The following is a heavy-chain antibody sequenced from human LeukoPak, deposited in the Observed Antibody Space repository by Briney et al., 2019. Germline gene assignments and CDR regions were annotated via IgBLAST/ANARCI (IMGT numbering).Heavy chain of an antibody. CDR3: AKDRSMWLVRPDYFDY. Sequence: PGGALRLSCADSGFTFSSYAMSWVRQAPGKGLEWVSAISGSGGSTYYADSVKGRFTISRDNSKNTLYLQMNSLRAEDTAVYYCAKDRSMWLVRPDYFDYWGQGTLVTVSS. CDR2: ISGSGGST. V-gene: IGHV3-23*01. J-gene: IGHJ4*02. D-gene: IGHD6-19*01. CDR1: GFTFSSYA.